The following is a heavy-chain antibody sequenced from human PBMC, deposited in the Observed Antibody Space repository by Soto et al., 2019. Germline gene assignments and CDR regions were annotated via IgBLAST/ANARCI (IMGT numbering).Heavy chain of an antibody. CDR1: GYTFTGYY. CDR2: INPNSGGT. V-gene: IGHV1-2*04. CDR3: ARGDGSGSYYIGFDY. J-gene: IGHJ4*02. Sequence: GASVKVSCKASGYTFTGYYMHWVRQAPGQGLEWMGWINPNSGGTNYAQKFQGWVTMTRDTSISTAYMELSRLRSDDTAVYYCARGDGSGSYYIGFDYWGQGTLVTV. D-gene: IGHD3-10*01.